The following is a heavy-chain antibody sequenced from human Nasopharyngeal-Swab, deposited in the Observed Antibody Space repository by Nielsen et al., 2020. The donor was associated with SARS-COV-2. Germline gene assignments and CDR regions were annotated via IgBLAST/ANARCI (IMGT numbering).Heavy chain of an antibody. CDR2: ISSNGCST. CDR3: ARTRRATVTTGAFDI. V-gene: IGHV3-64*01. CDR1: GFTFSSYA. D-gene: IGHD4-11*01. J-gene: IGHJ3*02. Sequence: GESLKISCAASGFTFSSYAMHWVRQAPGKGLEYVSAISSNGCSTYYANSVKGRFTISRDNSKNTLYLQMGSLRAEDMAVYYCARTRRATVTTGAFDIWGQGTMVTVSS.